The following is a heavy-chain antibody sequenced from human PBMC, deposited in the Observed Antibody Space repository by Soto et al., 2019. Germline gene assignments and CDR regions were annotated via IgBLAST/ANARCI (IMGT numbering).Heavy chain of an antibody. CDR2: ISAYNGNS. V-gene: IGHV1-18*01. D-gene: IGHD3-3*01. Sequence: QVQLVQSGAEVKKPGASVKVSCKASGYTFTSYGISWVRQAPGQGLEWMGWISAYNGNSNYAQKLQGRVTMTTDTSTSTVYMGLRSLRSVDAAVYYGAREGGAAILGVVIETGYFDYWGQGTLVTVSS. J-gene: IGHJ4*02. CDR3: AREGGAAILGVVIETGYFDY. CDR1: GYTFTSYG.